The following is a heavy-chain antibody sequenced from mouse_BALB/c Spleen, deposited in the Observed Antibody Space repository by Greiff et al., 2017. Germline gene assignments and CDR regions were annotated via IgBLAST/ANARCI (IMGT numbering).Heavy chain of an antibody. D-gene: IGHD1-2*01. V-gene: IGHV1-9*01. CDR2: ILPGSGST. Sequence: QVQLQQSGAELAKPGASVKMSCKASGYTFTSYWIEWVKQRPGHGLEWIGEILPGSGSTNYNEKFKGKATFTADTSSNTAYMQLSSLTSEDSAVYYCARGGLLRPSWFAYWGQGTLVTVSA. CDR1: GYTFTSYW. J-gene: IGHJ3*01. CDR3: ARGGLLRPSWFAY.